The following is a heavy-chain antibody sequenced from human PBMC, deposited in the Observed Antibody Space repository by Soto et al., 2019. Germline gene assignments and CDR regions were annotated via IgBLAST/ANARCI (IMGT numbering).Heavy chain of an antibody. J-gene: IGHJ4*02. V-gene: IGHV1-69*02. D-gene: IGHD3-22*01. CDR1: GGPYSKYS. CDR3: ERSLLGDYYDSDGLDN. CDR2: IIPIFDIT. Sequence: QVQLVQSGTEVKKPGSSVTVSCKASGGPYSKYSISWVRQAPGQGLEWMGRIIPIFDITNYAQKFQGRVTSTAVKSTSTVYMDLSSLRSEDTAVYYCERSLLGDYYDSDGLDNWGQGTLVTVSS.